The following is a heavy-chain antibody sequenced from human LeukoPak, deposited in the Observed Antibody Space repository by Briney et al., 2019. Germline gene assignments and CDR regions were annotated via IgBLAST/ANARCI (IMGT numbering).Heavy chain of an antibody. D-gene: IGHD3-10*01. J-gene: IGHJ6*03. CDR1: GGSISSYY. CDR2: IYYSGST. Sequence: SETLSLTCTVSGGSISSYYWSWIRQPPGKGLEWIGYIYYSGSTNYNPSLKSRVTISVDTSKNQFSLKLSSVTAADTAVYYCARGALIHYYGSGYYYYYMDVWGKGTTVTVSS. CDR3: ARGALIHYYGSGYYYYYMDV. V-gene: IGHV4-59*01.